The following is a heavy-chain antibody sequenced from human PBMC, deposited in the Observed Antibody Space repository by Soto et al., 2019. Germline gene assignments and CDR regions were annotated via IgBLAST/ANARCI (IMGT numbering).Heavy chain of an antibody. CDR2: IYYSGST. Sequence: QVQLQESGPGLVKPSETLSLTCTVSGDSISSYYWSWIRQPPGKGLEWIGYIYYSGSTNYNPSLKSRVTISVDTSKNQFSLKLSSVTAADTAVYYCAREMATMIRYFDLWGRGTLVTVSS. V-gene: IGHV4-59*01. CDR3: AREMATMIRYFDL. CDR1: GDSISSYY. J-gene: IGHJ2*01. D-gene: IGHD5-12*01.